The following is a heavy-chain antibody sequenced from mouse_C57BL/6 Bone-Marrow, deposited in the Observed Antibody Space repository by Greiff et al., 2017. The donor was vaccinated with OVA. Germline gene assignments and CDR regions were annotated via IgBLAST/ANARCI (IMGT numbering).Heavy chain of an antibody. D-gene: IGHD1-1*01. J-gene: IGHJ4*01. CDR2: ISNLAYSI. Sequence: DVHLVESGGGLVQPGGSLKLSCAASGFTFSDYGMAWVRQAPRKGPEWVAFISNLAYSIYYADTVTGRFTISRENAKNTLYLEMSSLRSEDTAMYYCARYYGSSYDAMDYWGQGTSVTVSS. CDR1: GFTFSDYG. CDR3: ARYYGSSYDAMDY. V-gene: IGHV5-15*01.